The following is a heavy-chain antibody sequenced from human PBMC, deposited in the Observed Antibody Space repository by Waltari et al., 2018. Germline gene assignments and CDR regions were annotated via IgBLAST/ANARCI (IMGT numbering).Heavy chain of an antibody. V-gene: IGHV5-51*01. Sequence: VQLVQSGAEVKKPGESLKISCKTSGYSFTNHWIGWVRQMPGKGLEWMAFIYPRDSETKYSPSFRGHVSVSVDRSTDTAYLHWGSLKSSDTATYFCARQIGYLDVVGLDYWGQGTLVAVSS. D-gene: IGHD5-18*01. J-gene: IGHJ4*02. CDR1: GYSFTNHW. CDR2: IYPRDSET. CDR3: ARQIGYLDVVGLDY.